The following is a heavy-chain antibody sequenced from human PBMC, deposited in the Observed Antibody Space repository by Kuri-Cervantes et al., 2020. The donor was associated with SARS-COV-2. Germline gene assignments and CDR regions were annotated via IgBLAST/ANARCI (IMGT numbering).Heavy chain of an antibody. J-gene: IGHJ4*02. CDR2: ISPHTGNT. CDR1: GYTFTSYG. D-gene: IGHD2-2*01. Sequence: ASVKVSCKASGYTFTSYGITWVRQAPGQGLEWMGWISPHTGNTGYPQKLQGRVTMTTDTSTSTAYMELSSLRSEDTAVYYCARDMRMGVYCSSTSCTSAGRDYWGQGTLVTVSS. V-gene: IGHV1-18*01. CDR3: ARDMRMGVYCSSTSCTSAGRDY.